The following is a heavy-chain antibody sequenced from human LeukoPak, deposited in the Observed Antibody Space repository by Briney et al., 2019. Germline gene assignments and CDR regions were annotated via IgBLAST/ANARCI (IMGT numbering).Heavy chain of an antibody. CDR3: ARESRSTLGMDV. CDR2: INTGGSST. D-gene: IGHD2-2*01. Sequence: GGSLRLSCAASGFTFSSYAMSWVRQAPGKGLVWASRINTGGSSTTYADSVKGRFTISRDDAHNRLFLDMNSLRAEDSAVYFCARESRSTLGMDVWGRGTTVTVSS. J-gene: IGHJ6*03. V-gene: IGHV3-74*01. CDR1: GFTFSSYA.